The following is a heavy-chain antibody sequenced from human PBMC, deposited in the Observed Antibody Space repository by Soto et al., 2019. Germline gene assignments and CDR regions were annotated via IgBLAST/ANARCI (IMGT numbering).Heavy chain of an antibody. CDR1: GYTFISHS. D-gene: IGHD2-21*01. CDR3: ARGAFCGGAPGCRDMDV. Sequence: QIQLVQSGGEVKKPGASVKVSCKSSGYTFISHSITWVRQVPGQGLEWMGRISAYNGNTNYAQKLQGRVTMTTDTSTNTAYMELRNLRSDDTAVYYCARGAFCGGAPGCRDMDVWGQGTTVTVSS. J-gene: IGHJ6*02. V-gene: IGHV1-18*01. CDR2: ISAYNGNT.